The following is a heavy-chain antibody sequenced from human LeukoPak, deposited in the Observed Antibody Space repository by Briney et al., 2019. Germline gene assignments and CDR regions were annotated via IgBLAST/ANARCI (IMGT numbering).Heavy chain of an antibody. Sequence: SVKVSCKASGGTFSSYAISWVRQAPGQGLEWTGRIIPIFGTANYAQKFQGRVTITTDESTSTAYMELSSLRSEDTAVYYCARDAYYYDSSGYGYWGQGTLVTVSS. D-gene: IGHD3-22*01. CDR2: IIPIFGTA. CDR3: ARDAYYYDSSGYGY. CDR1: GGTFSSYA. J-gene: IGHJ4*02. V-gene: IGHV1-69*05.